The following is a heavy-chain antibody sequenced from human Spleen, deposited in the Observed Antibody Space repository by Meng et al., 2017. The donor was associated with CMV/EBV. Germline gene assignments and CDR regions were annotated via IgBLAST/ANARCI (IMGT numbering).Heavy chain of an antibody. D-gene: IGHD6-13*01. CDR1: CGSFSGYY. J-gene: IGHJ4*02. Sequence: QVQLRESGPGLVKPSEPLSLTCAVYCGSFSGYYWSWIRQPPGKGLEWIGEINHSGSTNYNPSLKSRVTISVDTSKNQFSLKLSSVTAADTAVYYCARSGGIAAAGDYWGQGTLVTVSS. V-gene: IGHV4-34*10. CDR2: INHSGST. CDR3: ARSGGIAAAGDY.